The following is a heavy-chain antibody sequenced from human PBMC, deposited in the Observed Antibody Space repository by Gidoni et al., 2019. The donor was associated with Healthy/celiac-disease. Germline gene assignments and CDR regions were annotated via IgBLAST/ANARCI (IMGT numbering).Heavy chain of an antibody. CDR1: GFTFGAYA. D-gene: IGHD3-3*01. CDR2: IRSKAYGGTT. Sequence: EVQLVESGGGLVQPGRSLRLSCTASGFTFGAYAMSWFRQAPGKGLEWVGFIRSKAYGGTTEYAASVKGRFTISRDDSKSIAYLQMNSLKTEDTAVYYCTREYEGSGSHYMDVWGKGTTVTVSS. V-gene: IGHV3-49*03. J-gene: IGHJ6*03. CDR3: TREYEGSGSHYMDV.